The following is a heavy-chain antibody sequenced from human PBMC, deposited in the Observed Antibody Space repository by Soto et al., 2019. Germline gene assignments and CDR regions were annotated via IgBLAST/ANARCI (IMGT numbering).Heavy chain of an antibody. CDR3: ARPMSGHDAFDI. CDR1: GGSISSYY. V-gene: IGHV4-59*01. D-gene: IGHD3-22*01. Sequence: SETLSPTCTVSGGSISSYYWSWIRQPPGKGLEWIGYIYYSGSTNYNPSLKSRVTISVDTSKNQFSLKLSSVTAADTAVYYCARPMSGHDAFDIWGQGTMVTVSS. CDR2: IYYSGST. J-gene: IGHJ3*02.